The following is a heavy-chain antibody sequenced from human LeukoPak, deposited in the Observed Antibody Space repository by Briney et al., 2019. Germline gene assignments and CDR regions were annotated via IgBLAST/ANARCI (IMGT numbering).Heavy chain of an antibody. D-gene: IGHD6-19*01. CDR3: AKRSHSSGWYYFDY. J-gene: IGHJ4*02. CDR2: ISYDGSNK. CDR1: GFTFSSYG. Sequence: GRSLRLSCAASGFTFSSYGMHWVRQAPGKGLEWVAVISYDGSNKYYADSVKGRFTISRDNSKNTLYLQMNSPRAEDTAVYYCAKRSHSSGWYYFDYWGQGTLVTVSS. V-gene: IGHV3-30*18.